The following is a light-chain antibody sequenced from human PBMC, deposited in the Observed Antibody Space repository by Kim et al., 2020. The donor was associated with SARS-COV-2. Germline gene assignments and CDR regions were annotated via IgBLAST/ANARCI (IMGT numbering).Light chain of an antibody. V-gene: IGLV2-14*03. CDR3: SSYTSSNPWV. Sequence: GQSITIPCTGTSSDVGGYNYVSWYQQHPGKAPKLMIYDVSNRPSGVSNRFSGSKSGNTASLTISGLQAEDEADYYCSSYTSSNPWVFGGGTQLTVL. J-gene: IGLJ3*02. CDR2: DVS. CDR1: SSDVGGYNY.